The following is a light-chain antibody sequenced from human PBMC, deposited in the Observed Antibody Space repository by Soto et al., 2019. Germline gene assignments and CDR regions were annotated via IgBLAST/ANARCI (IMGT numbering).Light chain of an antibody. Sequence: QSALTQPASVSGSPGQSITISCTGTRSDVGGYNYVSWYQQHPGKAPKLMIYDVSNRPSGVSNRFSGSKSGNTASLTISGLQAEDEADYYCSSYTSSSTGGVFGTGTKVTVL. V-gene: IGLV2-14*01. CDR2: DVS. CDR1: RSDVGGYNY. J-gene: IGLJ1*01. CDR3: SSYTSSSTGGV.